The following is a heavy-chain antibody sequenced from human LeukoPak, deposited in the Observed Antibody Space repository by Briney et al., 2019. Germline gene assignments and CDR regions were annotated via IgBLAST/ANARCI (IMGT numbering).Heavy chain of an antibody. D-gene: IGHD1-26*01. Sequence: SETLSLTCTVSGGSISSYYWSWIRQPPGKGLEWIGFIFYSGSTNYNPSVKSRVTISVDTSKNQFSLKLRSVTAADTAVYYCATAGWEYFYFDSWGQGALVAVSS. CDR3: ATAGWEYFYFDS. V-gene: IGHV4-59*01. CDR1: GGSISSYY. CDR2: IFYSGST. J-gene: IGHJ4*02.